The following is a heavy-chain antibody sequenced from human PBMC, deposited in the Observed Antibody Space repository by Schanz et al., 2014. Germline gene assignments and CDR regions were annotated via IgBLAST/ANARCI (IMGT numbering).Heavy chain of an antibody. CDR3: AKGRFGELSAFDI. CDR1: GFTFSTST. D-gene: IGHD3-10*01. V-gene: IGHV3-23*04. J-gene: IGHJ3*02. Sequence: EVQLVESGGGLVQPGGSLRLSCAASGFTFSTSTMHWVRQAPGKGLEWVIVISGSGGSTYYADSVRGRFTMSRDNSKNTLYLQMSSLKSEDTAVYYCAKGRFGELSAFDIWGQGTMVTVSS. CDR2: ISGSGGST.